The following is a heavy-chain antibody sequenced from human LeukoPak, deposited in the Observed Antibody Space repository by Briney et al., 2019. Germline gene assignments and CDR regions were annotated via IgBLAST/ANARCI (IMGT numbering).Heavy chain of an antibody. D-gene: IGHD4-17*01. V-gene: IGHV1-2*02. CDR1: GYTFTSYA. J-gene: IGHJ4*02. CDR2: INPNSGGT. CDR3: ARLRYMTTGIDY. Sequence: GASVKVSCKASGYTFTSYAMNWVRQAPGQGLEWMGWINPNSGGTNYAQKFQGRVTMTRDTSISTAYMELSRLRSDDTAVYYCARLRYMTTGIDYWGQGTLVTVSS.